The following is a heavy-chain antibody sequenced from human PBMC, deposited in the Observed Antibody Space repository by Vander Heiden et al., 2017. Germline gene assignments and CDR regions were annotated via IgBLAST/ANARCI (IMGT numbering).Heavy chain of an antibody. D-gene: IGHD3-3*01. J-gene: IGHJ4*02. CDR3: ARNGYYSADD. CDR2: IFHTGNI. CDR1: GRSITSNW. V-gene: IGHV4-4*02. Sequence: QVQLQESGPGLVKPSGTLSLTCAVSGRSITSNWWTWFRQPPGKGLEWIGEIFHTGNINYNPSLRSRTTISLDKSKNQFSLNVHSVTAADTAVYYCARNGYYSADDWGPGILVTVS.